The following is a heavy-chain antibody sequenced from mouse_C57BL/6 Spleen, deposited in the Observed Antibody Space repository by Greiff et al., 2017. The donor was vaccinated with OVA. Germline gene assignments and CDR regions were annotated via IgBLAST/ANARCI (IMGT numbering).Heavy chain of an antibody. J-gene: IGHJ1*03. CDR1: GFTFSDYY. Sequence: EVKLMESEGGLVQPGSSMKLSCTASGFTFSDYYMAWVRQVPEKGLEWVANINYDGSSTYYLDSLKSRFIISRDNAKNILYLQMSSLKSEDTATYYCARVGLPHWYFDVWGTGTTVTVSS. CDR3: ARVGLPHWYFDV. CDR2: INYDGSST. V-gene: IGHV5-16*01. D-gene: IGHD3-1*01.